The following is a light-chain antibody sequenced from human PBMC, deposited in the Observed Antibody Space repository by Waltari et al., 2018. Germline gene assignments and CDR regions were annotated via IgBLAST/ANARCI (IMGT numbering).Light chain of an antibody. CDR3: QHYVRLPAT. CDR1: QSVSRS. J-gene: IGKJ1*01. Sequence: IVLTQSPATLSLSPGDRATLSCRASQSVSRSLAWSQQKPGQAPKLLIYGAPTRPNGIPNRFTGSGSETDFSLTINRLEPEDFAIYFCQHYVRLPATFGQGTKVEIK. CDR2: GAP. V-gene: IGKV3-11*01.